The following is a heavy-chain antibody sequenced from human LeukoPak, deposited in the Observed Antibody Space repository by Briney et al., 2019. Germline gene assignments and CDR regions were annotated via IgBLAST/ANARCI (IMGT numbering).Heavy chain of an antibody. V-gene: IGHV3-7*01. J-gene: IGHJ5*02. D-gene: IGHD3-10*01. CDR3: ATTLVRQGSFT. Sequence: GRSLRLSCVASGFTFNTIWMTWVRQPAGKGLEWVANIKEDGSETYYVDSVKGRCTISRDNAKKSLYLQMSSLRAEDTAIYYCATTLVRQGSFTWGQGTRVTVSS. CDR2: IKEDGSET. CDR1: GFTFNTIW.